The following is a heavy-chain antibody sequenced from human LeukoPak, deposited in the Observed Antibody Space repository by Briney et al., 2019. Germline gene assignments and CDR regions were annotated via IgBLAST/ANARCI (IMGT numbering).Heavy chain of an antibody. D-gene: IGHD3-10*01. CDR3: ARELVRWEFGDFDY. Sequence: GGSLRLSCAASGFTLSSYGMSWVRQAPGKGLEWVSSISSSSSYIYYADSVKGRFTISRDNAKNSLYLQMNSLRAEDTAVYYCARELVRWEFGDFDYWGQGTLVTVSS. CDR2: ISSSSSYI. V-gene: IGHV3-21*01. CDR1: GFTLSSYG. J-gene: IGHJ4*02.